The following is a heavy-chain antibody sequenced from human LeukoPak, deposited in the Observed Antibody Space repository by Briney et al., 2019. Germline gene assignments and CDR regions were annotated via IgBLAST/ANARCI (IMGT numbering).Heavy chain of an antibody. V-gene: IGHV3-23*01. Sequence: PGGSLRLSCAASGFTFSSYTMSWVRQAPGKGLEWVSGVSGSGGNIHYADSVKGRFTISRDNSKNTLYLQMNSLRAEDTAVYYCAASLPNIVVVPATKGPFGYRGQGALVTVSS. CDR3: AASLPNIVVVPATKGPFGY. J-gene: IGHJ4*02. D-gene: IGHD2-2*01. CDR1: GFTFSSYT. CDR2: VSGSGGNI.